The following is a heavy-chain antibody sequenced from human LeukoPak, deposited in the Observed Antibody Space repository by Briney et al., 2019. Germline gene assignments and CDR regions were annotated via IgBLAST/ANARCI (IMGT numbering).Heavy chain of an antibody. Sequence: SETLSLTCTVSGGSITNYYWGRLRQPPGEGLEYIGHIYYSGSTNYNPSLKSRVTISVDMSKNQFSLRLSSVTAADTAIYYCARHKDGGSFPIDSWGQGTLVTVSS. CDR1: GGSITNYY. D-gene: IGHD1-26*01. J-gene: IGHJ4*02. V-gene: IGHV4-59*08. CDR2: IYYSGST. CDR3: ARHKDGGSFPIDS.